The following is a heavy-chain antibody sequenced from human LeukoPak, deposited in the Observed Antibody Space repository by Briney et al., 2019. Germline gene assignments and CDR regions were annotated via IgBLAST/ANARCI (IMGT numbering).Heavy chain of an antibody. CDR1: GFTFSTYS. CDR3: AKGAYDYIEIAYFDS. J-gene: IGHJ4*02. V-gene: IGHV3-23*01. Sequence: GGFLRLSCAASGFTFSTYSMNWVRQAPGKGLEWVSVLIGSSGSTDYADSVKGRFTMSRDISKNTLFLQMNSLRAEDTAIYYCAKGAYDYIEIAYFDSWGQGTLVTVSS. CDR2: LIGSSGST. D-gene: IGHD5-12*01.